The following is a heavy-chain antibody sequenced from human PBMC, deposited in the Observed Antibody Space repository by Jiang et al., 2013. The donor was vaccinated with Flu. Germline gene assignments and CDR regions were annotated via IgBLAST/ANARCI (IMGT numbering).Heavy chain of an antibody. CDR3: ARGKVGVDTAMVLDY. V-gene: IGHV4-59*01. CDR2: IYYSGST. CDR1: GGSISNYY. J-gene: IGHJ4*02. Sequence: GLVKPSETLSLTCTVSGGSISNYYWSWIRQPPGKGLEWIGYIYYSGSTSYTPSLKSRVTISLDTSKSQFSLKLSSVTAADTAVYYCARGKVGVDTAMVLDYWGQGTLVTVSS. D-gene: IGHD5-18*01.